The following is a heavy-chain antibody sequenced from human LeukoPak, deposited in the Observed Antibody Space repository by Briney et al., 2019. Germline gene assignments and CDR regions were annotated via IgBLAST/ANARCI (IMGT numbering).Heavy chain of an antibody. D-gene: IGHD5-12*01. CDR1: AFTVSNNY. V-gene: IGHV3-53*01. Sequence: GSLRLSCAASAFTVSNNYMNWDRQAPGKGLEWVSVIDSGGRTYYTDSVKGRFTISRDSSKNTLYLQMNSLRVEDTAVYYCAREERGSDAFDIWGQGTVVTVSS. CDR3: AREERGSDAFDI. J-gene: IGHJ3*02. CDR2: IDSGGRT.